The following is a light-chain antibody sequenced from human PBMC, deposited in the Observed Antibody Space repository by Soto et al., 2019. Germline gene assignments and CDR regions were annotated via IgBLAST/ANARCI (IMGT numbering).Light chain of an antibody. CDR1: QSVRSN. J-gene: IGKJ1*01. Sequence: EIVMTQFPATLSVSPLERATVSCRASQSVRSNLAWYQQKPGQAPRLLIYGASTRATGIPARFSGSGSGTDFTLTISRLEPEDFAVYYCQQYGSSGTFGQGTKVDIK. V-gene: IGKV3-15*01. CDR3: QQYGSSGT. CDR2: GAS.